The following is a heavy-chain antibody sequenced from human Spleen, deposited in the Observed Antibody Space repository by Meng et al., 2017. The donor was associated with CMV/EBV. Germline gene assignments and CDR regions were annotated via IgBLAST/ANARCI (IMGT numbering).Heavy chain of an antibody. D-gene: IGHD3-10*01. J-gene: IGHJ6*02. CDR3: AKGTMVRGVLTYYYYGMDV. Sequence: GESLKISCAASGFTFSSYAMSWVRQAPGKGLAWVSAISNGGDSTYYADSVKGRFTISRDNSKNTLYLQMNSLRAEDTAVYYCAKGTMVRGVLTYYYYGMDVWAKGPRSPSP. CDR2: ISNGGDST. CDR1: GFTFSSYA. V-gene: IGHV3-23*01.